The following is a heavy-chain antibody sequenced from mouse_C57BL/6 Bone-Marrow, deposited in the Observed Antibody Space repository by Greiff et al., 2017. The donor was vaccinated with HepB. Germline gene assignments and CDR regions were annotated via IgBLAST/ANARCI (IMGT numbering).Heavy chain of an antibody. Sequence: EVNVVESGEGLVKPGGSLKLSCAASGFTFSSYAMSWVRQTPEKRLEWVAYISSGGDYIYYADTVKGRFTISRDNARNTLYLQMSSLKSEDTAMYYCTRVLLYYSNWTYYAMDYWGQGTSVTVSS. V-gene: IGHV5-9-1*02. CDR2: ISSGGDYI. J-gene: IGHJ4*01. CDR1: GFTFSSYA. D-gene: IGHD2-5*01. CDR3: TRVLLYYSNWTYYAMDY.